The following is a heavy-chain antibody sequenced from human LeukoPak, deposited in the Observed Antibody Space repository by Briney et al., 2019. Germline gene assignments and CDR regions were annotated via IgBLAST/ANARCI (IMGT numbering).Heavy chain of an antibody. CDR2: ISSSSSYI. CDR3: ARDYNDFWSGYFPLWFDP. V-gene: IGHV3-21*01. D-gene: IGHD3-3*01. J-gene: IGHJ5*02. Sequence: XXXXXXPGKGLEXXSXISSSSSYIYYADSVKGRFTISRDNAKNSLYLQMNSLRAEDTAVHYCARDYNDFWSGYFPLWFDPWGQGTLVTVSS.